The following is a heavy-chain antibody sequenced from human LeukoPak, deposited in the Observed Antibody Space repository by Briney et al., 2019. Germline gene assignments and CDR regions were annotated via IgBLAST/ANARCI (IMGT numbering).Heavy chain of an antibody. CDR2: ISYDGSNK. J-gene: IGHJ4*02. D-gene: IGHD4-17*01. CDR1: GFTFSSYA. V-gene: IGHV3-30-3*01. Sequence: GGSLRLSCAASGFTFSSYAMHWVRQAPGKGLEWVAVISYDGSNKYYADSVKGRFTISRDNSKNTLYLQMNSLRAEDTAVYYCAKEQDHVTPGDFDYWGQGTLVTVSS. CDR3: AKEQDHVTPGDFDY.